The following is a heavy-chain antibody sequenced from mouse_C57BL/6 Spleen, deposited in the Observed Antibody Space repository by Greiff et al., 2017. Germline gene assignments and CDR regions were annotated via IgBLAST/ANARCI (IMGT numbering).Heavy chain of an antibody. CDR1: GYSFTGYY. V-gene: IGHV1-42*01. D-gene: IGHD2-4*01. J-gene: IGHJ1*03. Sequence: EVQLQQSGPELVKPGASVKISCKASGYSFTGYYMNWVKQSPEKSLEWIGEINPSTGGNTYNQKFKAKATLTVDKSSSTAYMQLKSLTSEDSAVYYCARSGRLRGYFDVWGTGTTVTVSS. CDR2: INPSTGGN. CDR3: ARSGRLRGYFDV.